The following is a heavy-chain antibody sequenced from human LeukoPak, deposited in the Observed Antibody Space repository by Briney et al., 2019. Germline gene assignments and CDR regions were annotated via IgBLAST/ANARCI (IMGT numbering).Heavy chain of an antibody. CDR2: INPNSGGT. J-gene: IGHJ5*02. Sequence: ASVTVSFKASVYTITFYYMHWVRQAPGQGREWRGGINPNSGGTNYAHKFQGRVTMTRDTAISTAYMELSRLRSDDTAVYYCAFLTVLMVYAEGNWFDHWGQGTLVTVSS. CDR1: VYTITFYY. V-gene: IGHV1-2*07. D-gene: IGHD2-8*01. CDR3: AFLTVLMVYAEGNWFDH.